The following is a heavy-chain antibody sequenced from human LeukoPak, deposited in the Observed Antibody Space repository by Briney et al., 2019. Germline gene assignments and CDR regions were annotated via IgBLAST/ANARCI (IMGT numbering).Heavy chain of an antibody. V-gene: IGHV4-59*01. J-gene: IGHJ4*02. CDR3: ARDRGPLYYFDY. Sequence: PSETLSLTCTVSGGSISSYYWSWIRQSPGKGLEWIGYIYYSGSSNYNPPLKSRITISVDTSKNQFSLKLSSVTAADTAVYYCARDRGPLYYFDYWGQGTLVTVSS. CDR1: GGSISSYY. D-gene: IGHD2-15*01. CDR2: IYYSGSS.